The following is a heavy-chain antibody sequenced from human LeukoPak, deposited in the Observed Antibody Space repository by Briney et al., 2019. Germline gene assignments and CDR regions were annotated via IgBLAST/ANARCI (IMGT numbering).Heavy chain of an antibody. CDR3: ARYPGGNTWYREGLDY. J-gene: IGHJ4*02. CDR2: ISGSGFST. D-gene: IGHD6-13*01. V-gene: IGHV3-23*01. CDR1: GFTFSSYA. Sequence: GGSLRLSCAASGFTFSSYAMSWVRQAPGKGLEWVSAISGSGFSTYNADSVKGRFTISRDNSKNTLYLQMNSLRAEDTAVYYCARYPGGNTWYREGLDYWGQGTLVTVSS.